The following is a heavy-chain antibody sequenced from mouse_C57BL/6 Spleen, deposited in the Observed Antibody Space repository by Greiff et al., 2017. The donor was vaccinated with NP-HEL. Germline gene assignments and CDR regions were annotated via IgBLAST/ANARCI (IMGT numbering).Heavy chain of an antibody. J-gene: IGHJ2*01. CDR3: ARHGPNFDY. V-gene: IGHV5-6*01. Sequence: EVQVVESGGDLVKPGGSLKLSCAASGFTFSSYGMSWVRQTPDKRLEWVATISSGGSYTYYPDSVKGRFTISRDNAKNTLYLQMSSLKSEDTAMYYCARHGPNFDYWGQGTTLTVSS. CDR2: ISSGGSYT. CDR1: GFTFSSYG.